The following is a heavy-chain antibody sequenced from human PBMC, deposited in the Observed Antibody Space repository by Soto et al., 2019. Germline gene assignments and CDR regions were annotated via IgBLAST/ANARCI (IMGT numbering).Heavy chain of an antibody. CDR2: TIPIFGTA. D-gene: IGHD2-2*02. CDR1: GGTFSSYA. CDR3: ARVCTSCYTGFGYYYYGMDV. V-gene: IGHV1-69*13. Sequence: ASVKVSCKASGGTFSSYAISWVRQAPGQGLEWMGGTIPIFGTANYAQKFQGRVTITADESTSTAYMEPSSLRSEDTAVYYCARVCTSCYTGFGYYYYGMDVWGQGTTVTVSS. J-gene: IGHJ6*02.